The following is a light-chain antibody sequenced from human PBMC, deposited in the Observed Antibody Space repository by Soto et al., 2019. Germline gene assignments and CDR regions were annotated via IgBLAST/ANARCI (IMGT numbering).Light chain of an antibody. V-gene: IGKV3-11*01. CDR1: QSVTSS. Sequence: EIVLTQSPATLSLSPGDRATLSCRASQSVTSSLAWFQQKPGQAPRLLIYDVSRRATAIPARFSGSGSGTDFTLTISSLEPEDFAVYYCQQRTTWRTFGGGTKVEIK. J-gene: IGKJ4*01. CDR2: DVS. CDR3: QQRTTWRT.